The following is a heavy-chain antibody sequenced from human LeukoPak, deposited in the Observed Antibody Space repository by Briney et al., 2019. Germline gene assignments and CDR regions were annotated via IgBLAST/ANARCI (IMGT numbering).Heavy chain of an antibody. V-gene: IGHV3-33*06. J-gene: IGHJ4*02. CDR3: AKGDSSDPFEY. Sequence: GGSLRLSCAASGFTFSSYAMSWVRQAPGKGLEWVAVIWYDGSNKYYADSVKGRFTISRDNSGNTLFLQMNTLRAEDTAVYYCAKGDSSDPFEYWGLGTLVTVSS. CDR2: IWYDGSNK. CDR1: GFTFSSYA. D-gene: IGHD6-19*01.